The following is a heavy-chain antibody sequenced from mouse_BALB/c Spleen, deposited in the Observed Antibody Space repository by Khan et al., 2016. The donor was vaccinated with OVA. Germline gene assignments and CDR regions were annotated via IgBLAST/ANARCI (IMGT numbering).Heavy chain of an antibody. CDR2: IGPGSGST. J-gene: IGHJ4*01. CDR1: GYTFTSYW. D-gene: IGHD1-1*01. V-gene: IGHV1S41*01. Sequence: DLVKPGASVKLSCKASGYTFTSYWINWIKQRPGQGLEWIGQIGPGSGSTYYNEMFKGKATLTIDTSSSTVYIQLSSLSSEDSAVYFCAISNYSGSSLYAMDYWGQGTSVTVSS. CDR3: AISNYSGSSLYAMDY.